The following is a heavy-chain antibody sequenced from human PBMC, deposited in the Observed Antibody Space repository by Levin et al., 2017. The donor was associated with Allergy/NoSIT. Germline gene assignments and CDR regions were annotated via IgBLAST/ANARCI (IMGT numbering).Heavy chain of an antibody. J-gene: IGHJ4*02. CDR1: GGSISSGDYY. CDR3: ARVIGSGSYYNVFDY. CDR2: IYYSGST. D-gene: IGHD3-10*01. Sequence: LRLSCTVSGGSISSGDYYWSWIRQPPGKGLEWIGYIYYSGSTYYNPSLKSRVTISVDTSKNQFSLKLSSVTAADTAVYYCARVIGSGSYYNVFDYWGQGTLVTVSS. V-gene: IGHV4-30-4*01.